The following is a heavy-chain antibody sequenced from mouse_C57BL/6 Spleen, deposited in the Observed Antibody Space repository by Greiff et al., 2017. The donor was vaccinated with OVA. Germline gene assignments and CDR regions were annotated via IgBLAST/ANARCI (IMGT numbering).Heavy chain of an antibody. V-gene: IGHV1-50*01. CDR2: IDSYDSYT. J-gene: IGHJ2*01. D-gene: IGHD2-1*01. CDR3: ARKRKKGNNLAYY. CDR1: GYTFTSYW. Sequence: QVKLQQPGAELVKPGASVKLSCKASGYTFTSYWMQWVKQRPGQGLEWIGEIDSYDSYTNYNQKFKGKATLTVDTSSSTAYMTLSSLTSEDSAVYYCARKRKKGNNLAYYGGQGTTLTVSS.